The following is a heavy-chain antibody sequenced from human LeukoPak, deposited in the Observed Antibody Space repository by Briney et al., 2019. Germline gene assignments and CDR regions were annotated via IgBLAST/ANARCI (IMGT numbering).Heavy chain of an antibody. Sequence: GGSLRLSCAASGFTFSSYAMSWVRQAPGKGLEWVSAISGSGGSTYYADSVKGRFTIPRDNSKNTLYLQMNSLRAEDTAVYYCAKEGVLRFLEWLLSKYYFDYWGQGTLVTVSS. CDR3: AKEGVLRFLEWLLSKYYFDY. V-gene: IGHV3-23*01. D-gene: IGHD3-3*01. CDR2: ISGSGGST. J-gene: IGHJ4*02. CDR1: GFTFSSYA.